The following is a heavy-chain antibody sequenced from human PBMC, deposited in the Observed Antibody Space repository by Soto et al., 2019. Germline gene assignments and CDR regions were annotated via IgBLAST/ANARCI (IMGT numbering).Heavy chain of an antibody. J-gene: IGHJ6*02. CDR3: AKGGAIVAAGTRVYLYNAMDV. CDR1: GYTFTGYY. CDR2: INPNSGDT. Sequence: ASVKVSCKASGYTFTGYYVHWVRQAPGQGLEWMGWINPNSGDTYLAQRFQGRVTMNRDTSIGAAYVELRGLTSDDTAEYYCAKGGAIVAAGTRVYLYNAMDVWGQGTTGTVS. D-gene: IGHD1-26*01. V-gene: IGHV1-2*02.